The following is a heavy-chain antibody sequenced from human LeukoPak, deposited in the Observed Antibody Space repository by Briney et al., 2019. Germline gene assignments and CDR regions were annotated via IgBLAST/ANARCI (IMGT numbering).Heavy chain of an antibody. CDR3: ARYAREPGY. Sequence: GGSLRLSCAASGFTFSSYGMHWVRQAPGKGLEWVAFIRYDGSYKYYADSVKGRFTFSRDNSKNTLYLQMNSLRAEDTAVYYCARYAREPGYWGQGTLVTVSS. J-gene: IGHJ4*02. CDR2: IRYDGSYK. D-gene: IGHD1-26*01. V-gene: IGHV3-30*02. CDR1: GFTFSSYG.